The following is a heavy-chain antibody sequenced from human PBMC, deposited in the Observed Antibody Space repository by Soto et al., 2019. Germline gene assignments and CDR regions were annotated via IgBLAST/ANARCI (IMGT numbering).Heavy chain of an antibody. J-gene: IGHJ4*02. V-gene: IGHV3-30-3*01. CDR3: ASDLNGWYVSTGFY. D-gene: IGHD6-19*01. CDR1: GFTFSSYA. Sequence: QVQLVESGGGVVQPGRSLRLSCAASGFTFSSYAMHWVRQAPGKGLEWVAVISYDGSNKYYADSVKGRFTISRDNSKNTLYLQMNSLRAEDTAVYYCASDLNGWYVSTGFYWGQGTLVTVSS. CDR2: ISYDGSNK.